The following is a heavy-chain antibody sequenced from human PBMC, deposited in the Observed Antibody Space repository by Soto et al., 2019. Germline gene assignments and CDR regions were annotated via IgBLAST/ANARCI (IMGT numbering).Heavy chain of an antibody. J-gene: IGHJ5*02. CDR3: AKGKSTGDIDWFGP. D-gene: IGHD3-10*01. CDR2: LIGGHYGT. CDR1: GFTLQNYA. Sequence: GGSLRLSCTASGFTLQNYAMAWVRQAPGKGLEWVSTLIGGHYGTAYSYSVKGRFTVSRDNSKNCLYLQMNSLGVEDTAMYFCAKGKSTGDIDWFGPWGQGSMVTVYS. V-gene: IGHV3-23*01.